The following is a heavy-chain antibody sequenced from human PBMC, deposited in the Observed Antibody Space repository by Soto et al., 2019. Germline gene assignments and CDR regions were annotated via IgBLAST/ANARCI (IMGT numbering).Heavy chain of an antibody. J-gene: IGHJ4*02. D-gene: IGHD3-3*01. V-gene: IGHV4-59*08. CDR2: VYYTGTT. CDR3: ARLGGYYQALDH. CDR1: GDSSSPHY. Sequence: QVQLQESGPGLVRPSETLSLTCTVSGDSSSPHYWTWVRRPPGKGLEWVGYVYYTGTTMYNPSLKSRLTISVDRSKNQLSLNLTSVTAADTAVYFCARLGGYYQALDHWSQGTLVTVSS.